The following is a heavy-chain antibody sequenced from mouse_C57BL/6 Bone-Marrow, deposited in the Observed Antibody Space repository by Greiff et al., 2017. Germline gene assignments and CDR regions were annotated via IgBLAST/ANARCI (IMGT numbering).Heavy chain of an antibody. V-gene: IGHV1-47*01. Sequence: VQGVESGAELVKPGASVKMSCTASGYTFTTYPIEWMKQNQGKSLEWIGNFRPYNNYTKYTDKFKGKDTLTVEKSSSTVYLELSRLTSDDSAVYYCARGGNYGGYYFDYWGQGTTLTVSS. CDR3: ARGGNYGGYYFDY. J-gene: IGHJ2*01. CDR2: FRPYNNYT. CDR1: GYTFTTYP. D-gene: IGHD2-1*01.